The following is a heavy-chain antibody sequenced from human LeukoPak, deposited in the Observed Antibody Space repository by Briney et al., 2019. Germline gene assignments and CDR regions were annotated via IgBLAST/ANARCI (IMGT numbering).Heavy chain of an antibody. CDR1: GGSISSYY. CDR2: IYYSGST. CDR3: ARDIYFVPAATNWFDP. D-gene: IGHD2-2*01. Sequence: PSETLSLTCTVSGGSISSYYWSWIRQPPGKGLEWIGYIYYSGSTNYNPSLKSRVTISVDTSKNQFSLKLSSVTAADTAVYYCARDIYFVPAATNWFDPWGQGTLVTVSS. J-gene: IGHJ5*02. V-gene: IGHV4-59*01.